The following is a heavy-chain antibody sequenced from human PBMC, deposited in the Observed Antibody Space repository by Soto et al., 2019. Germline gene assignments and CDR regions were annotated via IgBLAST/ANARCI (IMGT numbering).Heavy chain of an antibody. CDR2: ISHDGSNT. CDR3: AKDGGPVYCNSPGCSAKHFAD. J-gene: IGHJ4*02. CDR1: GFSCSAYA. Sequence: GVSLRLSCAASGFSCSAYAIRWVRQAPGKGLEWVAVISHDGSNTNYADSVRGRFTISRDNSKNTLYLQTNNLRHEDTAVYYCAKDGGPVYCNSPGCSAKHFADWGQGTLVTVSS. V-gene: IGHV3-30*18. D-gene: IGHD2-2*01.